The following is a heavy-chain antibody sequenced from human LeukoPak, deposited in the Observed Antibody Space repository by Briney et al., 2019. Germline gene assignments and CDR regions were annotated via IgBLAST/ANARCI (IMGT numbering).Heavy chain of an antibody. CDR2: ISYDGSNK. D-gene: IGHD3-9*01. V-gene: IGHV3-30*18. CDR3: AKDRLRYFDWSFDY. CDR1: GFTFSSYG. J-gene: IGHJ4*02. Sequence: GGSLRLACAASGFTFSSYGMHWVRQAPGKGLEWVAVISYDGSNKYYADSVKGRFTISRDNSKNTLYLQMNSLRAEDTAVYYCAKDRLRYFDWSFDYWGQGTLVTVSS.